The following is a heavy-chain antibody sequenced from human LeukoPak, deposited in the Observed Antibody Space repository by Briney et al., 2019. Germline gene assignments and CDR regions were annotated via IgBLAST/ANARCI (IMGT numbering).Heavy chain of an antibody. D-gene: IGHD6-19*01. CDR1: GFTFSSYS. V-gene: IGHV3-48*04. CDR3: AREDLYSSGWRDAFDI. Sequence: PGGSLRLSCAASGFTFSSYSMNWVRQAPGKGLEWVSYISSSSSTIYYADSVKGRFTISRDNAKNSLYLQMNSLRAEDTAVNYCAREDLYSSGWRDAFDIWGQGTMVTVSS. J-gene: IGHJ3*02. CDR2: ISSSSSTI.